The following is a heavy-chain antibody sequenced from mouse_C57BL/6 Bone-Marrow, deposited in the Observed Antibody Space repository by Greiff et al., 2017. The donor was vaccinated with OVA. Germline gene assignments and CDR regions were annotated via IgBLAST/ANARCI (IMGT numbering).Heavy chain of an antibody. Sequence: EVMLVESGGDLVKPGGSLKLSCAASGFTFSSYGMSWVRQTPDKRLEWVATISSGGSYTYYPDSVKGRFTISRDNAKNTLYLQMSSLKSEDTAMYYCAGHNYGSSGWYFDVWGTGTTVTVSS. CDR1: GFTFSSYG. CDR3: AGHNYGSSGWYFDV. J-gene: IGHJ1*03. V-gene: IGHV5-6*01. CDR2: ISSGGSYT. D-gene: IGHD1-1*01.